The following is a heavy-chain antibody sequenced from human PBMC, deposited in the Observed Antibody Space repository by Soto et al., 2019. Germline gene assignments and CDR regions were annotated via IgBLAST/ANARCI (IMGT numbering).Heavy chain of an antibody. CDR2: LYHSGST. J-gene: IGHJ6*03. Sequence: QVQLQESGPGLVKPSGTLSLTCAVSSGSISSSNWWSWVRQPPGKGLEWIGELYHSGSTNDNPSLKGRVTLSVDKSKDQFSPQQSSVTAADTAVYYCARVYCSGGSCYPRYYYYMDVWGKGTTVTVSS. CDR1: SGSISSSNW. CDR3: ARVYCSGGSCYPRYYYYMDV. V-gene: IGHV4-4*02. D-gene: IGHD2-15*01.